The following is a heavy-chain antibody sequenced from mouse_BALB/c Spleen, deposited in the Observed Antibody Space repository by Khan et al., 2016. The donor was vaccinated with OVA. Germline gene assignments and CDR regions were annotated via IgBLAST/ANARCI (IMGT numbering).Heavy chain of an antibody. CDR1: GYSFTGYF. D-gene: IGHD1-1*01. CDR2: INPHIGET. Sequence: VQLQQSGPELVKPGASVKISCKASGYSFTGYFMNWVMQSHGKSLEWIGRINPHIGETLYNQKFKGKATLTVDESSSTVHMELRSLASEDSAVYYCARSCRSDFDYWGQGTTLTVSS. V-gene: IGHV1-20*02. J-gene: IGHJ2*01. CDR3: ARSCRSDFDY.